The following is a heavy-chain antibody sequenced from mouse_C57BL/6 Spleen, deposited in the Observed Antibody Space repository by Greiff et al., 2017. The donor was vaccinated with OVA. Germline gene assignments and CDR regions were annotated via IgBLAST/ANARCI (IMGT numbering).Heavy chain of an antibody. V-gene: IGHV1-26*01. D-gene: IGHD4-1*01. CDR3: ARSGTYFDY. Sequence: VQLQQSGPELVKPGASVKISCKASGYTFTDYYMNWVKQSHGKSLEWIGDINPNNGGTSYNQTFKGKATLTVDKSSSTAYMELRSLTSEDSAVYYCARSGTYFDYWGQGTTLTVSS. CDR2: INPNNGGT. J-gene: IGHJ2*01. CDR1: GYTFTDYY.